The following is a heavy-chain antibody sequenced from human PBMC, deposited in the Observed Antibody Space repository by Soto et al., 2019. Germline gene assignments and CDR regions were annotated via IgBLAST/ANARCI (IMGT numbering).Heavy chain of an antibody. CDR2: MNPNSGNT. Sequence: QVQLVQSGAEVKKPGASVKVSCKASGYTFTSYDINWVRQATGQGLEWMGWMNPNSGNTGYAQKFQGRVTMTRNTSIITAYMELSSLRSEDTAVYYCARKTAMVRGVITYYYYYGMDVWGQGTTVTVSS. D-gene: IGHD3-10*01. J-gene: IGHJ6*02. CDR3: ARKTAMVRGVITYYYYYGMDV. V-gene: IGHV1-8*01. CDR1: GYTFTSYD.